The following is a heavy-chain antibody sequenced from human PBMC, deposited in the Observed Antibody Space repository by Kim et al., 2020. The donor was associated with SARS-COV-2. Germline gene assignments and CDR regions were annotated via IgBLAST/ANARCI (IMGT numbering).Heavy chain of an antibody. CDR2: IYSGGSST. CDR3: AKLLVGATGLWDY. Sequence: GGSLRLSCAASGFTFSSYAMSWVRQAPGKGLEWVSVIYSGGSSTYYADSVKGRFTISRDNSKNTLYLQMNSLRAEDTAVYYCAKLLVGATGLWDYWGQGTLVTVSS. D-gene: IGHD1-26*01. V-gene: IGHV3-23*03. CDR1: GFTFSSYA. J-gene: IGHJ4*02.